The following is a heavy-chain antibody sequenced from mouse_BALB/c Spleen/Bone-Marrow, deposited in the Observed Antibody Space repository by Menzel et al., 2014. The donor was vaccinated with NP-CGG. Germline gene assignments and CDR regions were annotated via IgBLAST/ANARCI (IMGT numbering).Heavy chain of an antibody. CDR1: GYTFTNYY. Sequence: QVHVKQSGAELVKPGASVKLSCKASGYTFTNYYIYWVKQRPGQGLEWIGGINPCNGGTKFNEKFKNKATLTIDKSSSTAYIQLSSLTSEDSAVYYCSRHYHSTPYYAMDYWGQGTSVTVSS. D-gene: IGHD1-1*01. V-gene: IGHV1S81*02. J-gene: IGHJ4*01. CDR2: INPCNGGT. CDR3: SRHYHSTPYYAMDY.